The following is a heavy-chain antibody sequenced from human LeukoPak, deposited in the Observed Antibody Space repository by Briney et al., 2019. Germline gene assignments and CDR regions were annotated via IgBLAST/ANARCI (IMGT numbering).Heavy chain of an antibody. CDR1: GGSISSSSYY. D-gene: IGHD6-19*01. CDR3: ASEGWSRKIDY. Sequence: PSETLSLTCTVSGGSISSSSYYWGWIRQPPGKGLEWIGSIYYSGSTYYNPSLKSRVTISVDTSKNQFSLKLSSVTAADTAVYYCASEGWSRKIDYWGQGTLVTVSP. V-gene: IGHV4-39*01. CDR2: IYYSGST. J-gene: IGHJ4*02.